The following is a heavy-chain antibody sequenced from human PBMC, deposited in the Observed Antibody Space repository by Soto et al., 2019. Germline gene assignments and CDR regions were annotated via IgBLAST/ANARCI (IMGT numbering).Heavy chain of an antibody. D-gene: IGHD3-3*01. CDR2: IYPADSDI. Sequence: KKPGESLKISCKGSGYSFTSYWIGWVRQMPGKGLEWMGIIYPADSDIRYSPSFQGQVTISADKSISTAYLQWSSLKASDTAMYYCASPLRYDFWSAYVFDYWGQGTLVTVSS. J-gene: IGHJ4*02. CDR1: GYSFTSYW. CDR3: ASPLRYDFWSAYVFDY. V-gene: IGHV5-51*01.